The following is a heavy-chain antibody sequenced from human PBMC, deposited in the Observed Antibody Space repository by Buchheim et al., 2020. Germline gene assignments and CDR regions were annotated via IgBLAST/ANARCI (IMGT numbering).Heavy chain of an antibody. CDR2: INHSGST. Sequence: QVQLQQWGAGLLKPSETLSLTCGVYGGSFSGYYWSWIRQPPGKGLEWIGEINHSGSTNYKRSLKSRVTISVDTSKNPFSLKLSSVTAADTAVYYCARSRLYYLSSHHYYYYMDVWGKGTT. CDR1: GGSFSGYY. D-gene: IGHD3-10*01. J-gene: IGHJ6*03. V-gene: IGHV4-34*01. CDR3: ARSRLYYLSSHHYYYYMDV.